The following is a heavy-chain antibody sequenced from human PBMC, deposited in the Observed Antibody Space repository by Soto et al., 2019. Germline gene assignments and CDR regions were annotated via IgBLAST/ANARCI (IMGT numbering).Heavy chain of an antibody. D-gene: IGHD6-6*01. V-gene: IGHV4-59*01. CDR1: GGSISSYY. Sequence: PSETLSLTCTVSGGSISSYYWIWIRQPPGKGLEWIGYIYYSGSTNYNPSLKSRVTISVDTSKNQFSLKLSSVTAADTAVYYCARVQAARNYYYYGMDVWGQGTTVTVSS. CDR2: IYYSGST. CDR3: ARVQAARNYYYYGMDV. J-gene: IGHJ6*02.